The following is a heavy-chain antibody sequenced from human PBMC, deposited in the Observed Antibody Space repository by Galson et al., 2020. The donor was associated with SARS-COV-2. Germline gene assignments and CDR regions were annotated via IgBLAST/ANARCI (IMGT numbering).Heavy chain of an antibody. CDR2: IKSKTDGGTT. J-gene: IGHJ1*01. D-gene: IGHD3-16*02. CDR3: TTDQGPYDYIWGSYRTSAEYFQH. V-gene: IGHV3-15*01. CDR1: GFTFSNAW. Sequence: GGSLRLSCAASGFTFSNAWMSWVRQAPGKGLEWVGRIKSKTDGGTTDYAAPVKGRFTISRDDSKNTLYLQMNSLKTEDTAVYYCTTDQGPYDYIWGSYRTSAEYFQHWGHGTLVTVSS.